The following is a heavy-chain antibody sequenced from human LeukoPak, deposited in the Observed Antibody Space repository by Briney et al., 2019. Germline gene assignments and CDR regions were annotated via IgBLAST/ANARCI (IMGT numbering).Heavy chain of an antibody. D-gene: IGHD2-15*01. Sequence: PSETLSLTCAVYGGSFSDYYWSWVRQPPGKGLEWIGEINHSGSTNNNPSLKSRVTISVDTSKNQFSLKLSSVTAADTAVYYCARAPYWLNYFDYWGQGTLVTVSS. CDR3: ARAPYWLNYFDY. CDR1: GGSFSDYY. V-gene: IGHV4-34*01. J-gene: IGHJ4*02. CDR2: INHSGST.